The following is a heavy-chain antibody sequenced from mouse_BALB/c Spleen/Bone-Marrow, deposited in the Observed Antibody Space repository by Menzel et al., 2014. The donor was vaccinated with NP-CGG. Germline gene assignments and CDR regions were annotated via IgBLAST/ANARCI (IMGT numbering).Heavy chain of an antibody. D-gene: IGHD1-1*01. CDR3: ARICYYGRGYFDY. Sequence: VQLKDSGAELVKPGASVKLSCTASGFNIKDTYMHWVKQRPEQGLEWIGRIDPANGNTKYDPKFQGKATITADTSSNTAYLQLSSLTSEDTAVYYCARICYYGRGYFDYWGQGTTLTVSS. V-gene: IGHV14-3*02. CDR1: GFNIKDTY. J-gene: IGHJ2*01. CDR2: IDPANGNT.